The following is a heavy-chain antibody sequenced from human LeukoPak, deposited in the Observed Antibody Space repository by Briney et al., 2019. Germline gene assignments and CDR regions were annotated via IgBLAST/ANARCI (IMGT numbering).Heavy chain of an antibody. Sequence: SGGSLRLSCAASGFTVSSNYMSWVRQAPGKGLEWVSVIYSGGSTYYADSVKGRFTISRDNSKNTLYLQMNSLRAEDTAVYYCARRSGSGWYGYYFDYWGQGTLVTVSS. CDR1: GFTVSSNY. CDR3: ARRSGSGWYGYYFDY. J-gene: IGHJ4*02. V-gene: IGHV3-53*01. D-gene: IGHD6-19*01. CDR2: IYSGGST.